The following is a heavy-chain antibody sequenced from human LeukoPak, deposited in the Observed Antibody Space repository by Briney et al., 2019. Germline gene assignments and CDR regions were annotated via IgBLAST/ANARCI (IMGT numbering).Heavy chain of an antibody. J-gene: IGHJ4*02. D-gene: IGHD4-17*01. CDR3: ARGLGGDYVIDY. CDR2: INHSGST. Sequence: SETLSLTCAVYGGSFSGYYWSWIRQPPGKGLEWIGEINHSGSTNYNPSLKSRVTISVDTSKNQFSLKLSSVTAADTAVYYCARGLGGDYVIDYWGQGTLVTVSS. V-gene: IGHV4-34*01. CDR1: GGSFSGYY.